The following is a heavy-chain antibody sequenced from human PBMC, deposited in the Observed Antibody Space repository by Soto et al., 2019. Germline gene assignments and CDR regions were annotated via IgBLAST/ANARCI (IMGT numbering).Heavy chain of an antibody. Sequence: QVQLVESGGGVVQPGRSLRLSCAASGFTFSSYGMHWVRQAPGKGLEWVAVISCDGSNKYYADSVKGRFTISRDNSKNSLYLQMNSLRAEDTAVYYCAKDQGSEYSIGWYLDYWGQGTLVTVSS. D-gene: IGHD6-19*01. CDR1: GFTFSSYG. V-gene: IGHV3-30*18. CDR2: ISCDGSNK. CDR3: AKDQGSEYSIGWYLDY. J-gene: IGHJ4*02.